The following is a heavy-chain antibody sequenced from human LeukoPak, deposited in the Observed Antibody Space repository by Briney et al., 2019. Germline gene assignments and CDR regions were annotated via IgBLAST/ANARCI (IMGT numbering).Heavy chain of an antibody. V-gene: IGHV4-39*07. J-gene: IGHJ5*02. D-gene: IGHD5-12*01. CDR3: AKYLYHSGYSGYDLNWFHP. Sequence: SETLSLTCTVSGESMRSSDHYWGWLRQPPGKGLEWIGSIFHTGSTYYNPPLESRVTITVDTSKNQFSLNLSSVTAADTAIYYCAKYLYHSGYSGYDLNWFHPWGQGTLVTVSS. CDR2: IFHTGST. CDR1: GESMRSSDHY.